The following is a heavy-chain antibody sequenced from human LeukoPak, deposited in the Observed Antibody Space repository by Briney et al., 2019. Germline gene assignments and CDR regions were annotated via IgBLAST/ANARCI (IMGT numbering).Heavy chain of an antibody. CDR2: INHTGST. J-gene: IGHJ4*02. CDR1: GGSFSGYY. V-gene: IGHV4-34*09. CDR3: ASGRSSDRGNY. Sequence: SETLSLTCAVYGGSFSGYYWSWIRQPPGKGLEWIGEINHTGSTNYNPSLKSRVTISVDTSKSQFSLKVTSVTAADTAVYYCASGRSSDRGNYWGQGTLVTVSS. D-gene: IGHD6-13*01.